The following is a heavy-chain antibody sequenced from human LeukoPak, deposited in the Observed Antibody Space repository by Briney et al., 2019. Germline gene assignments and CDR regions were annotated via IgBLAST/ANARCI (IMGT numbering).Heavy chain of an antibody. CDR3: TTYGLYGGNSVDY. J-gene: IGHJ4*02. V-gene: IGHV3-15*01. CDR2: IKSKTDGGTT. Sequence: PGGSLRLSCAASGFTFSNAWMSWVRQPPGKGLEWVGRIKSKTDGGTTDYAAPVKGRFTISRDDSKNTLYLQMNSLKTEDTAVYYCTTYGLYGGNSVDYWGQGTLVTVSS. D-gene: IGHD4-23*01. CDR1: GFTFSNAW.